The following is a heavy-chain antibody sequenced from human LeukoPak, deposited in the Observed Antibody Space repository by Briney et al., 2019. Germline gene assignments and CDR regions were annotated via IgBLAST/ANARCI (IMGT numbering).Heavy chain of an antibody. Sequence: NPSETLSLTCAVYGGSFSGYYWSWIRQPPGKGLEWIGEINHSRSTNYNPSLKSRVTISVDTSKNQFSLKLSSVTAADTAVYYCAYGDYLDYWGQGTLVTVSS. CDR1: GGSFSGYY. D-gene: IGHD4-17*01. CDR2: INHSRST. V-gene: IGHV4-34*01. CDR3: AYGDYLDY. J-gene: IGHJ4*02.